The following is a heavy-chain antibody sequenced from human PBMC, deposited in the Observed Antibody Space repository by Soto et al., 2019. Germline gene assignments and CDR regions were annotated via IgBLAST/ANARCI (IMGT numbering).Heavy chain of an antibody. V-gene: IGHV3-30*18. Sequence: QVQLVESGGGVVQPGRSLRLSCAASGFTFSSYGMHWVRQAPGKGLEWVAVISYDGSNKYYADSVKGRFTISRDNSKNTLYLKMSSLRAEATAVYYCAKDLTRGIAAAQQFDPWGQGTLVTVSS. CDR1: GFTFSSYG. D-gene: IGHD6-13*01. CDR2: ISYDGSNK. CDR3: AKDLTRGIAAAQQFDP. J-gene: IGHJ5*02.